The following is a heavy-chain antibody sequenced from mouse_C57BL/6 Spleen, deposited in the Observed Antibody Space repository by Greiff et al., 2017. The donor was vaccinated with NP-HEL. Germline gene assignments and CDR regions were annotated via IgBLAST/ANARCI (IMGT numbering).Heavy chain of an antibody. V-gene: IGHV1-39*01. D-gene: IGHD1-1*01. Sequence: EVKLQESGPELVKPGASVKISCKASGYSFTDYNMNWVKQSNGKSLEWIGVINPNYGTTSYNQKFKGKATLTVDQSSSTAYMQLNSLTSEDSAVYYCARSKGSSPAWFAYWGQGTLVTVSA. CDR3: ARSKGSSPAWFAY. J-gene: IGHJ3*01. CDR1: GYSFTDYN. CDR2: INPNYGTT.